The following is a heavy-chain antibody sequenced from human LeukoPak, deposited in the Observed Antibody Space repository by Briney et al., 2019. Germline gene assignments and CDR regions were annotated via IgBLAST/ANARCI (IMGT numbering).Heavy chain of an antibody. V-gene: IGHV3-23*01. D-gene: IGHD3-10*01. CDR1: GFTFSSYA. Sequence: GGSLRLSCAASGFTFSSYAMSGVRQAQGKGLEWVSAIRGRGGSTYYADSGKGRFTISRDNSKNTLYLQMNSLRAEDTAVYYCATLIWELWFGDLVDAFDIWGQGTMVTVSS. CDR2: IRGRGGST. J-gene: IGHJ3*02. CDR3: ATLIWELWFGDLVDAFDI.